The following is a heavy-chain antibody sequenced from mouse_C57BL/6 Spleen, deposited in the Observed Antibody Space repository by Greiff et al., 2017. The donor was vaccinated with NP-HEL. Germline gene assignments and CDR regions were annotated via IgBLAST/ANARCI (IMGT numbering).Heavy chain of an antibody. J-gene: IGHJ2*01. Sequence: QVQLKQSGAELVKPGASVKISCKASGYAFSSYWMNWVKQRPGKGLEWIGQIYPGDGDTNYNGKFKGKATLTADKSSSTAYMQLSSLTSEDSAVYFCARDSNYEKGYYFDYWGQGTTLTVSS. CDR2: IYPGDGDT. CDR1: GYAFSSYW. V-gene: IGHV1-80*01. D-gene: IGHD2-5*01. CDR3: ARDSNYEKGYYFDY.